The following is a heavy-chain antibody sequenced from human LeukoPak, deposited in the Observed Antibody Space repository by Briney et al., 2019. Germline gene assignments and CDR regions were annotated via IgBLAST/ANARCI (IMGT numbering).Heavy chain of an antibody. D-gene: IGHD6-19*01. CDR1: GYSISSAYY. J-gene: IGHJ4*02. Sequence: PSETLSLTCTVSGYSISSAYYWSWIRQPPGKGLEWIGEINHSGSTNYNPSLKSRLTLSVDKSKNQFSLKLSSVTAADTAVYYCAAAAVAVDYWGQGTLVTVSS. CDR3: AAAAVAVDY. CDR2: INHSGST. V-gene: IGHV4-38-2*02.